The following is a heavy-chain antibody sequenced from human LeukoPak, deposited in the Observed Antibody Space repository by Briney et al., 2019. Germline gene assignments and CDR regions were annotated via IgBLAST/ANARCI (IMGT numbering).Heavy chain of an antibody. V-gene: IGHV5-51*01. CDR3: ARRGSYYYDSSGYFDY. Sequence: GESLKISCKGSGYSFTSYWIGWVRQMPGKGLEWMGIIYPGDSDTRYSPSFQGQVTISADKSISTAYLQWSSLKASDTATYYCARRGSYYYDSSGYFDYWGQGTLVTVSS. CDR1: GYSFTSYW. CDR2: IYPGDSDT. J-gene: IGHJ4*02. D-gene: IGHD3-22*01.